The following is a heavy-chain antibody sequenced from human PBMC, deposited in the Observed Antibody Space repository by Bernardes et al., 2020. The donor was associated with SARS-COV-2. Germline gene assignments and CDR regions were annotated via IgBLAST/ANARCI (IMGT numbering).Heavy chain of an antibody. Sequence: SQTLSLTCAISGDSVSSDSGAWNWIRQSPSRGLEWLGRTYYRSKWYKDYALFVKSRIIINPDTPNNQFSLQLTSVTPEDTAVYYCARGRTRLDVWGQGTVVSVSS. CDR1: GDSVSSDSGA. CDR2: TYYRSKWYK. J-gene: IGHJ3*01. D-gene: IGHD4-17*01. CDR3: ARGRTRLDV. V-gene: IGHV6-1*01.